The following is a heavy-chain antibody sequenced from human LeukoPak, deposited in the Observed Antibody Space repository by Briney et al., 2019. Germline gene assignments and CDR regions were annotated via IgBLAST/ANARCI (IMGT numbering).Heavy chain of an antibody. J-gene: IGHJ6*02. D-gene: IGHD5-18*01. CDR2: IGTAGDT. V-gene: IGHV3-13*01. Sequence: PGGSLRLSCAASGFTFSSYDMHWVRQATGKGLEWVSAIGTAGDTYYPGSVKGRFTISRENAKNSLYLQMNSLRAGDTAVYYCARGGRIQLWRDYYYYGMDVWGQGTTVTVSS. CDR3: ARGGRIQLWRDYYYYGMDV. CDR1: GFTFSSYD.